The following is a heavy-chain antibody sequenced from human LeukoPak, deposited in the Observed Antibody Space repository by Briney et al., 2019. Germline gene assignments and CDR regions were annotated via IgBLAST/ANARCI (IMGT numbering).Heavy chain of an antibody. D-gene: IGHD3-10*01. CDR3: ASSAPVAIPSFYYYGMDV. CDR1: GGTFSSYA. CDR2: IIPIFGTA. V-gene: IGHV1-69*13. Sequence: SVKVSCEASGGTFSSYAISWVRQAPGQGLEWMGGIIPIFGTANYAQKFQGRVTITADESTSTAYMELSSLRSEDTAVYYCASSAPVAIPSFYYYGMDVWGKGTTVTVSS. J-gene: IGHJ6*04.